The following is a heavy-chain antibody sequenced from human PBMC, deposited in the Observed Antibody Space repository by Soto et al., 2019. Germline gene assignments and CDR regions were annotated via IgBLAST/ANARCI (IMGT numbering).Heavy chain of an antibody. D-gene: IGHD1-26*01. V-gene: IGHV3-11*01. CDR3: ALAGYDRNYYAVTPLSAGHF. J-gene: IGHJ4*02. CDR2: ISSSGSII. Sequence: QVQLVVSGGGLVKPGGSLRISCAASGFTFSDYYISWIRQAPGKGLEWVSYISSSGSIIYYADSVKGRFTISRDNAKNSLYLQMNSLRAEDTAVYYCALAGYDRNYYAVTPLSAGHFWGQGTLVTVSS. CDR1: GFTFSDYY.